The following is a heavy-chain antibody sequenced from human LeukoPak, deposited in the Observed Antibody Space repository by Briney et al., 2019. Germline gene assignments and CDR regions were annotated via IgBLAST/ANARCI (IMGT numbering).Heavy chain of an antibody. CDR1: GGSFSGYY. V-gene: IGHV4-34*01. CDR3: ARGLPPEYFQH. J-gene: IGHJ1*01. Sequence: SETLSLTCAVYGGSFSGYYWSWICQPPGKGLEWIGEINHSGSTNYNPSLKSRVTISVDSSKNQFSLKLSSVTAADTAVYYCARGLPPEYFQHWGQGTLVTVSS. CDR2: INHSGST.